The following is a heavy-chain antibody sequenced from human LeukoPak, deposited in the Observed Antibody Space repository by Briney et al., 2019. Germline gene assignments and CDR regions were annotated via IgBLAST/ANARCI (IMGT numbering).Heavy chain of an antibody. Sequence: SETLSLTCAASGYSIGSGYYWAWIRQPPGKGLEWIGEIYHSGSTNYNPSLKSRVTISVDKSKNQFSLKLSSVTAADTAVYYCARGTVVVITTNYYYYYMDVWGKGTTVTVSS. CDR3: ARGTVVVITTNYYYYYMDV. CDR1: GYSIGSGYY. D-gene: IGHD3-22*01. CDR2: IYHSGST. V-gene: IGHV4-38-2*01. J-gene: IGHJ6*03.